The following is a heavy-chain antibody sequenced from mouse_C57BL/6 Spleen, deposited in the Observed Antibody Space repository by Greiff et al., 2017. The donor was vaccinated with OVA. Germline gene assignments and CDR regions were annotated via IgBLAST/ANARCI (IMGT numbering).Heavy chain of an antibody. CDR1: GYAFSSSW. Sequence: QVQLQQSGPELVKPGASVKISCKASGYAFSSSWMNWVKQRPGQGLEWIGRIYPGDGDTNYNGKFKGKATLTADKSSSTAYMQLSSLTSEDSAVYFCARAITTVVATYWDFDVWGTGTTVTVSS. V-gene: IGHV1-82*01. CDR3: ARAITTVVATYWDFDV. D-gene: IGHD1-1*01. J-gene: IGHJ1*03. CDR2: IYPGDGDT.